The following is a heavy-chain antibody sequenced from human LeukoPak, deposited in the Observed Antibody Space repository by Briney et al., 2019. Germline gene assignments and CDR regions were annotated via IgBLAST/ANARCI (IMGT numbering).Heavy chain of an antibody. CDR1: GYTFTGYY. CDR2: INSNSGGT. Sequence: ASVKVSCKASGYTFTGYYIHWVRQAPGRGLEWMGWINSNSGGTNYAQKFQGRVTMTRDTSISTAYMELRRLRSDDTAVYYCAREGDGSAPSVIYFDYWGQGTLVTVSS. V-gene: IGHV1-2*02. J-gene: IGHJ4*02. CDR3: AREGDGSAPSVIYFDY. D-gene: IGHD1-26*01.